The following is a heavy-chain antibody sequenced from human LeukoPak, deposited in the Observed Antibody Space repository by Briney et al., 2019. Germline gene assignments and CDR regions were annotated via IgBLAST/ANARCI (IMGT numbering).Heavy chain of an antibody. CDR1: GFTFSTYA. J-gene: IGHJ4*02. CDR3: AKVGPGPYFDY. Sequence: GGSLRLSYAASGFTFSTYAMSWVRQAPGKGLERVSTITASGGGTYYADSVKGRFTVSRDNSKNALYLQMNSLRAEDTAVYYCAKVGPGPYFDYWGQGTLVTVSS. D-gene: IGHD1-1*01. CDR2: ITASGGGT. V-gene: IGHV3-23*01.